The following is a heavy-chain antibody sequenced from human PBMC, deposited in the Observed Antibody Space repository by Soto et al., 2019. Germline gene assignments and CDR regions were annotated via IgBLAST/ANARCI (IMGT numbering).Heavy chain of an antibody. CDR1: GGSISSGGYY. Sequence: PSETLSLTCTVPGGSISSGGYYWSWIRQHPGKGLEWIGYIYYSGSTYYNPSLKSRVTISVDTSKNQFSLKLSSVTAADTAVYYCARTYYDILTGYYSNWFDPWGQGTLVTVSS. V-gene: IGHV4-31*03. D-gene: IGHD3-9*01. J-gene: IGHJ5*02. CDR2: IYYSGST. CDR3: ARTYYDILTGYYSNWFDP.